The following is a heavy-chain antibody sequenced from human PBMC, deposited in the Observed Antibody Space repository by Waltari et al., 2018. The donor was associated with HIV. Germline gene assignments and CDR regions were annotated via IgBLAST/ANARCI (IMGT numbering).Heavy chain of an antibody. D-gene: IGHD3-22*01. CDR3: ARESSITMIVVAPDGMDV. V-gene: IGHV1-18*01. J-gene: IGHJ6*02. CDR1: GYTFTSYG. Sequence: QVQLVQSGAEVTKPGASVKVSCKASGYTFTSYGISWVRQAPGQGLEWMGWISAYNGNTNYAQKLQGRVTMTTDTSTSTAYMELRSLRSDDTAVYYCARESSITMIVVAPDGMDVWGQGTTVTVSS. CDR2: ISAYNGNT.